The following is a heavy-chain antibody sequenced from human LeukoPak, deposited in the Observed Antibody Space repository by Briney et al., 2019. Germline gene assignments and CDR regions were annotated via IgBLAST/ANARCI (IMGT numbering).Heavy chain of an antibody. D-gene: IGHD6-13*01. CDR3: ARDFWYGRYFDY. J-gene: IGHJ4*02. V-gene: IGHV1-18*01. Sequence: ASVKVSCKASGGTFSSYAISWVRQAPGQGLEWMGWISAYNGNTNYAQKLQGRVTMTTDTSTSTAYMELRSLRSDDTAVYYCARDFWYGRYFDYWGQGTLVTVSS. CDR1: GGTFSSYA. CDR2: ISAYNGNT.